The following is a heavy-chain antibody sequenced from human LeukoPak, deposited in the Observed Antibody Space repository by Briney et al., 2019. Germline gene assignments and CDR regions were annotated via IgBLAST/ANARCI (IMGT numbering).Heavy chain of an antibody. CDR2: INPSGGST. D-gene: IGHD3-3*01. J-gene: IGHJ3*02. CDR1: GYSFTDYF. Sequence: PLASVKVSCKASGYSFTDYFMHWVRQAPGQGLEWMGIINPSGGSTSYAQKFQGRVTMTRDMSTSTVYMELSSLRSEDTAVYYCARGPSIFGVVSYAFDIWGQGTMVTVSS. V-gene: IGHV1-46*01. CDR3: ARGPSIFGVVSYAFDI.